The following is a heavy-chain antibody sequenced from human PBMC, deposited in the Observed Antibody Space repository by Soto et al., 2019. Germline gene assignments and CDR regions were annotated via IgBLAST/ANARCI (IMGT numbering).Heavy chain of an antibody. Sequence: AGSLCLSCAASGFTFSSYGMHWVRQAPGKGLGWVAVIWYDGSNKYYADSVKGRLTISRDNSKNTLYRQMNILRAEDMAVYYCARDAADQPYQYGMDVWGQGTTVTVSS. CDR1: GFTFSSYG. CDR3: ARDAADQPYQYGMDV. J-gene: IGHJ6*02. V-gene: IGHV3-33*01. D-gene: IGHD2-2*01. CDR2: IWYDGSNK.